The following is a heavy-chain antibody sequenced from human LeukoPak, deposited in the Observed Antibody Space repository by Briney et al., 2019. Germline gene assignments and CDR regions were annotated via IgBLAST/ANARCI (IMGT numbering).Heavy chain of an antibody. CDR2: IYYSRST. D-gene: IGHD5-24*01. J-gene: IGHJ2*01. CDR1: GGSISSHY. V-gene: IGHV4-59*11. CDR3: ARDYGYPSYWYFDL. Sequence: SETLSLTCTVSGGSISSHYWSWIRQPPGKGLEWIGYIYYSRSTNYNPSLKSRVTISVDTSKNQFSLKLSSVTAADTAVYYCARDYGYPSYWYFDLWGRGTLVTVSS.